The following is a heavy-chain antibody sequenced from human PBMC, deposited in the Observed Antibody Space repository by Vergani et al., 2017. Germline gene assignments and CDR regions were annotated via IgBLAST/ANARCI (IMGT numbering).Heavy chain of an antibody. V-gene: IGHV1-58*02. CDR1: GFTFTSSA. D-gene: IGHD2-15*01. Sequence: QMQLVQSGPEVKKPGTSVKVSCKASGFTFTSSAMQWVRQARGQRLEWIGWIVVGSGNTNYAQKFQERVTITRDMSTSTAYMVLCSLRSEDTAVYYCAAYCSGGSCYRHNWFDPWGQGTLVTVSS. CDR2: IVVGSGNT. J-gene: IGHJ5*02. CDR3: AAYCSGGSCYRHNWFDP.